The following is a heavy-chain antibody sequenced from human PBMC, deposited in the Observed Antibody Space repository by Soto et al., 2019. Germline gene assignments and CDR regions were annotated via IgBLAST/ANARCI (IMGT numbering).Heavy chain of an antibody. D-gene: IGHD6-13*01. CDR2: INHSGST. Sequence: SETLSLTCAVYGGSSRVYYWSWIAHPPGKGRKGIGEINHSGSTNYNPSLKSRVTISVDTSKNQFSLKLSSVTAADTAVYYCARVGSSSQTPIFDYWGQGTLVTVSS. CDR3: ARVGSSSQTPIFDY. J-gene: IGHJ4*02. V-gene: IGHV4-34*01. CDR1: GGSSRVYY.